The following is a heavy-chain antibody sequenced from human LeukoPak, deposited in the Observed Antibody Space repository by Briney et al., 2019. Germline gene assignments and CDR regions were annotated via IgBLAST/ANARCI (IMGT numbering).Heavy chain of an antibody. CDR2: ISAYNGNT. V-gene: IGHV1-18*01. Sequence: ASVKVSCKASGYTFTSYGISWVRQAPGQGLEWMGWISAYNGNTNYAQKLQGRVTMTTDTSTSTAYMELRSLRSDDTAVYYCARDLDLVVPAAMLPHYYGMDVWGQGTTVTVSS. J-gene: IGHJ6*02. CDR3: ARDLDLVVPAAMLPHYYGMDV. D-gene: IGHD2-2*01. CDR1: GYTFTSYG.